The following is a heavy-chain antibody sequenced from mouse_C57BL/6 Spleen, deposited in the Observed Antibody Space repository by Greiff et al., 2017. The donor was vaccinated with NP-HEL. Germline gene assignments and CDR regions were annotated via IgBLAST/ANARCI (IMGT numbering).Heavy chain of an antibody. CDR2: IWRGGST. J-gene: IGHJ2*01. CDR3: ATPIYDGYYGGFDY. V-gene: IGHV2-5*01. CDR1: GFSLTSYG. D-gene: IGHD2-3*01. Sequence: VQLQQSGPGLVQPSQSLSITCTVSGFSLTSYGVHWVRQSPGKGLEWLGVIWRGGSTDYNAAFMSRLSITKDNSKSQVFYKMNSLQADDTAIYYCATPIYDGYYGGFDYWGQGTTLTVSS.